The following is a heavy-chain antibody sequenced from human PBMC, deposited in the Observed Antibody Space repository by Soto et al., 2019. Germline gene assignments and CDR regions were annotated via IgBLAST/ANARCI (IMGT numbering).Heavy chain of an antibody. CDR2: MNPNSGGT. Sequence: GASVKVSCKASGYTFTSYDINWVRQATGQGLEWMGWMNPNSGGTDYAQKFQGWVTMTRDTSISTAYMELSRLRSDDTAVYYCERALANWGSEAFDIWGQGTTVTVSS. CDR1: GYTFTSYD. D-gene: IGHD7-27*01. J-gene: IGHJ3*02. CDR3: ERALANWGSEAFDI. V-gene: IGHV1-2*04.